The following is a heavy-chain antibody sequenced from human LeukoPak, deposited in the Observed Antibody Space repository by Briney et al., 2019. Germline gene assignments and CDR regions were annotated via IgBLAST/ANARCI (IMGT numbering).Heavy chain of an antibody. CDR3: ARHRQQWLVTDAFDI. D-gene: IGHD6-19*01. Sequence: SETLSLTCTVSGDSFSSVTDYWAWIRQPPGKGLEWIASGDYSGGTYYNPSLESRVAISVDTSKNQFSLKPSSVTAADTAVYYCARHRQQWLVTDAFDIWGQGTMVTVSS. J-gene: IGHJ3*02. V-gene: IGHV4-39*01. CDR2: GDYSGGT. CDR1: GDSFSSVTDY.